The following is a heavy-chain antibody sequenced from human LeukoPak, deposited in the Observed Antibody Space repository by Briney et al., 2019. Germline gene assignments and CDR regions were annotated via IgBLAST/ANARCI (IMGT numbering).Heavy chain of an antibody. D-gene: IGHD6-6*01. V-gene: IGHV5-51*01. Sequence: GESLKISCKGSGYSFTSYWIGWVRQMPGKGLEWMGIIYPGDPDTRYSPSFQGQVTISADKSISTAYLQWSSLKASDTAMYYCARRDPYTSSPYTFDYWGQGTLVTVSS. CDR3: ARRDPYTSSPYTFDY. CDR2: IYPGDPDT. CDR1: GYSFTSYW. J-gene: IGHJ4*02.